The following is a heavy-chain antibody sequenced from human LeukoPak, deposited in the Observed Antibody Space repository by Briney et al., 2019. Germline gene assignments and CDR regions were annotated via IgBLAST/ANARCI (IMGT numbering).Heavy chain of an antibody. V-gene: IGHV4-59*11. CDR3: ARWGYFDSSGYFVVDY. CDR1: GGSISSHY. D-gene: IGHD3-22*01. CDR2: IYYSGNT. Sequence: SETLSLTCTVSGGSISSHYWSWIRQPPGKGLEWIGYIYYSGNTAYNPSLESRVTLSVDTSKNHISLKMTSVTAADTATYYCARWGYFDSSGYFVVDYWGQGVLVTVSS. J-gene: IGHJ4*02.